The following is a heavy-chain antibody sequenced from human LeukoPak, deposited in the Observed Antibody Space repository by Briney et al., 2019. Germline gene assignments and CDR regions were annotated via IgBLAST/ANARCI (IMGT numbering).Heavy chain of an antibody. J-gene: IGHJ4*02. CDR2: ISGSGGST. CDR3: AKGRGYCTGGSCYSEY. CDR1: GFTSSSYA. V-gene: IGHV3-23*01. Sequence: PGGSPRLSCAASGFTSSSYAMSWVRQAPGKGLEWVSAISGSGGSTYYADSVKRRFTISRDNSKNTLYLQMNSLRAEDTAVYYCAKGRGYCTGGSCYSEYWGQGTLVTVSS. D-gene: IGHD2-15*01.